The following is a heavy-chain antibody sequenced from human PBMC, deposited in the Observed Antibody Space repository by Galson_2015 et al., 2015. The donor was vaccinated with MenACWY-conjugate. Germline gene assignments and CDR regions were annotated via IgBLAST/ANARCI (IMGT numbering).Heavy chain of an antibody. J-gene: IGHJ4*02. V-gene: IGHV3-11*03. CDR3: ARTRPYDSSGYPY. CDR2: ISSSGTYT. D-gene: IGHD3-22*01. CDR1: GFTFSDYY. Sequence: SLRLAGAASGFTFSDYYMSWVRQAPGKGLVWVSYISSSGTYTKYADSVKGRFTISRDNAKNSLYLQMNSLRAEDTAVYYCARTRPYDSSGYPYWGQGTLVTVSS.